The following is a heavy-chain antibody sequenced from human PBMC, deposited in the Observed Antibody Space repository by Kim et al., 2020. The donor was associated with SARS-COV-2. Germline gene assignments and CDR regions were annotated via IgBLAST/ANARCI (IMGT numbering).Heavy chain of an antibody. CDR3: ARLPGRTQQLVPY. J-gene: IGHJ4*02. CDR1: GGSVSSGSYY. V-gene: IGHV4-61*01. Sequence: SETLSLTCTVSGGSVSSGSYYWSWIRQPPGKGLEWIGYIYYSGSTNYNPSLKSRVTISVDTSKNQFSLKLSSVTAADTAVYYCARLPGRTQQLVPYWGQGTLVTVSS. D-gene: IGHD6-13*01. CDR2: IYYSGST.